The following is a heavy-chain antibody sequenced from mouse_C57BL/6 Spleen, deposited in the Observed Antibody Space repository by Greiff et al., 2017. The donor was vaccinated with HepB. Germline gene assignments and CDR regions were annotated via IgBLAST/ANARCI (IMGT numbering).Heavy chain of an antibody. Sequence: DVQLVESGGGLVKPGGSLKLSCAASGFTFSDYGMHWVRQAPEKGLEWVAYISSGSSTIYYADTVKGRFTISRDNAKNTLFLQMSHLKYEDTAMYYCARLLRLGYWGQGTTLTVSS. CDR1: GFTFSDYG. CDR2: ISSGSSTI. D-gene: IGHD1-1*01. V-gene: IGHV5-17*03. CDR3: ARLLRLGY. J-gene: IGHJ2*01.